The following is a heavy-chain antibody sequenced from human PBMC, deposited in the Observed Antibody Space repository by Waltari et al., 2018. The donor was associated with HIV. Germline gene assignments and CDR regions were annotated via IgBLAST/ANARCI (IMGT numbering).Heavy chain of an antibody. CDR2: TDLRSKWHE. CDR3: VRDAFGLDY. Sequence: QVYLQQSGPEMVKPSETLTLDCVISGDGVSSDSAAWNWVRQSPSRGLEWLGRTDLRSKWHEDYAASVKGRIAIDADSAENRFTLHLNHVTPEDTAVYFCVRDAFGLDYWGQGILVTVSS. V-gene: IGHV6-1*01. J-gene: IGHJ4*02. D-gene: IGHD3-16*01. CDR1: GDGVSSDSAA.